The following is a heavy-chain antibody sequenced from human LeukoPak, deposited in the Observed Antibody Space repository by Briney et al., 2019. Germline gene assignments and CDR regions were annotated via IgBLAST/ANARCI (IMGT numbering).Heavy chain of an antibody. CDR1: GDSFNGYS. J-gene: IGHJ4*02. CDR3: ARDRASGSFDF. D-gene: IGHD1-26*01. CDR2: ISPSTVTP. V-gene: IGHV7-4-1*02. Sequence: GASVKVPCKTAGDSFNGYSINCVRQAPGQGLVCMGWISPSTVTPTCVQDFTSRVVFSVDTPLTTAYLQISSVRADAARVYFSARDRASGSFDFWGQGTLGSVSS.